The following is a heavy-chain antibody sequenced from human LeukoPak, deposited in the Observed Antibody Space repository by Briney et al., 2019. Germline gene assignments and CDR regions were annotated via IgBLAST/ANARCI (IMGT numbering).Heavy chain of an antibody. CDR1: GFTFSSHA. Sequence: GGSLRLSCAASGFTFSSHAMSWVRQAPGKGLEWVSAISGTGGSTYYADSVKGRFTISRDNSKSTLFLQMSSLRAEDTAVYYCAKHYYDSSGTPRYFDYWGQGTLVTVSS. D-gene: IGHD3-22*01. CDR3: AKHYYDSSGTPRYFDY. V-gene: IGHV3-23*01. J-gene: IGHJ4*02. CDR2: ISGTGGST.